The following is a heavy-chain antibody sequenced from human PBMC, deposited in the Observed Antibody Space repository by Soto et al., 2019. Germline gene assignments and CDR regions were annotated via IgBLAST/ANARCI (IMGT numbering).Heavy chain of an antibody. J-gene: IGHJ4*02. CDR2: ISYDGSNK. CDR1: GFTFSSYG. CDR3: AKDRYYYDSSGFFFDY. Sequence: LRLSCAASGFTFSSYGMHWVRQAPGKGLEWVAVISYDGSNKYYADSVKGRFTISRDNSKNTLYLQMNSLRAEDTAVYYCAKDRYYYDSSGFFFDYWGQGTLVTVSS. V-gene: IGHV3-30*18. D-gene: IGHD3-22*01.